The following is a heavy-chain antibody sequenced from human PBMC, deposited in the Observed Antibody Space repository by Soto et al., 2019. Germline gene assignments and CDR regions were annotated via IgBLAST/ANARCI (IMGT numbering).Heavy chain of an antibody. CDR3: ARGRRGNTTYYYYYCGMDV. Sequence: SETLSLTCAVYGGSFSGYYWSWIRQPPGKGLEWIGEINHSGSTNYNPSLKSRVTISVDTSKNQFSLKLSSVTAADTAVYYCARGRRGNTTYYYYYCGMDVWGQGTTVTVSS. J-gene: IGHJ6*02. CDR2: INHSGST. D-gene: IGHD2-2*01. V-gene: IGHV4-34*01. CDR1: GGSFSGYY.